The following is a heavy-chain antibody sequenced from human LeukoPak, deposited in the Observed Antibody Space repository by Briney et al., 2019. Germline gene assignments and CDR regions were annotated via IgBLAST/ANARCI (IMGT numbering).Heavy chain of an antibody. CDR2: ISGSGGST. Sequence: GGSLRLSCAASGFTFSSYAMSWVRQAPGKGLEWVSAISGSGGSTYYADSVKGRFTISRDNSKNTLYLQMNSLRAEDTAVYYCAEDWSQDLVPYAHDAFDIWGQGTMVTVSS. CDR1: GFTFSSYA. D-gene: IGHD2-2*01. V-gene: IGHV3-23*01. J-gene: IGHJ3*02. CDR3: AEDWSQDLVPYAHDAFDI.